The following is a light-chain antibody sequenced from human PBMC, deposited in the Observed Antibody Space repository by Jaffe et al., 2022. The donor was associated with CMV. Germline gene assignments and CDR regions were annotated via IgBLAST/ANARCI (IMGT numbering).Light chain of an antibody. CDR3: QHYNNWPPWT. CDR1: QTVRSK. J-gene: IGKJ1*01. CDR2: GAS. V-gene: IGKV3-15*01. Sequence: EIVMTQSPATLSVSLGERATLSCRASQTVRSKLAWYQQKPGQSPRLLIFGASTRATGIPARFSGSGSGTEFTLTISSLQSEDFATYYCQHYNNWPPWTFGQGTKVEIK.